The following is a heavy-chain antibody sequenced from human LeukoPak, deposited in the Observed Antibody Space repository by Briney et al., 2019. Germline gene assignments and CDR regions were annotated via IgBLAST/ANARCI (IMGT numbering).Heavy chain of an antibody. D-gene: IGHD3-10*01. CDR1: GFAFSSYV. V-gene: IGHV3-23*01. Sequence: RLGGSLKLSCAASGFAFSSYVMTWVRQAPGKGLEWVSSISNTGGSTYYADSVKGRFTISRDNSKNTLYLQLNSLRAEDTAVYYCAKWFGVRHRPYGVDVWGQGTTVTVSS. CDR3: AKWFGVRHRPYGVDV. J-gene: IGHJ6*02. CDR2: ISNTGGST.